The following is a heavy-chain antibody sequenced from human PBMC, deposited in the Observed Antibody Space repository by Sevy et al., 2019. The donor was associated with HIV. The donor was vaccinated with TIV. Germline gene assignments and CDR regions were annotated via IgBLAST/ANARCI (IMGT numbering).Heavy chain of an antibody. V-gene: IGHV3-23*01. Sequence: GSLRLSCAASGFTFNKYSMSWVRQPLGKGLEWVSTLSFGCGEINYADSVKGWFTISRDNSKSSGYLQMNNLGPEDTAVYYCAREGCTKPHDYWGQGTLVTVSS. J-gene: IGHJ4*02. CDR1: GFTFNKYS. D-gene: IGHD2-8*01. CDR2: LSFGCGEI. CDR3: AREGCTKPHDY.